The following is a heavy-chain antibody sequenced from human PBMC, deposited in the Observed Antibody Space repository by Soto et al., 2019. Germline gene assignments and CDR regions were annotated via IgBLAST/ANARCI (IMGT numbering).Heavy chain of an antibody. D-gene: IGHD4-17*01. V-gene: IGHV1-24*01. Sequence: ASVKVSCKVSGYTLTELSMHWVRQAPVKGLEWMGGFDPEDGETIYAQKFQGRVTMTEDTSTDTAYMELSSLRSEDTAVYYCATAAHRLRGPSYFDYWGQGTLVTVSS. CDR3: ATAAHRLRGPSYFDY. J-gene: IGHJ4*02. CDR2: FDPEDGET. CDR1: GYTLTELS.